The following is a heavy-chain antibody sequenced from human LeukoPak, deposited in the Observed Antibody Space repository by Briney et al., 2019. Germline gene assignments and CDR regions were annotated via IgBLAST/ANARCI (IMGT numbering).Heavy chain of an antibody. Sequence: PGGSLRLSCAASGFTFSDYYMTWIRQAPGKGLEWISYISTSAGTIYYADSVKGRFTISRDNAKNSLYLQMNSLRAEDTAVYYCARDAIDSSGFDLDYWGQGTLVTVSS. CDR3: ARDAIDSSGFDLDY. V-gene: IGHV3-11*01. CDR2: ISTSAGTI. D-gene: IGHD3-22*01. CDR1: GFTFSDYY. J-gene: IGHJ4*02.